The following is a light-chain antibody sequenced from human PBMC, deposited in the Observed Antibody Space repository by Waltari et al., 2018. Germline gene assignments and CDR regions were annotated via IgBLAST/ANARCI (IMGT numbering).Light chain of an antibody. CDR1: QSVYSSY. CDR3: QQYGTSPYT. CDR2: GAS. J-gene: IGKJ2*01. Sequence: DIVLTQSPRTLSLSPGERATLSCRTSQSVYSSYLAWYQQKPGQAPRRLIYGASNRATGIPDRFSGSGSGTDFALTISRLEPEDFALYYCQQYGTSPYTFGQGTKLEV. V-gene: IGKV3-20*01.